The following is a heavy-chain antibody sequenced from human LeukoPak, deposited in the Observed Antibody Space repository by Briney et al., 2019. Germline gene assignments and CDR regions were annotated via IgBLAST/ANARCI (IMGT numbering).Heavy chain of an antibody. D-gene: IGHD1-26*01. CDR1: GDSISSFY. V-gene: IGHV4-59*08. J-gene: IGHJ5*02. CDR2: IFHSGTT. Sequence: SETLSLTCSVFGDSISSFYWNWIRQPPGKGLEWIGNIFHSGTTNYNPSFKSRVTMSVDTSKNQVSLRLTSVTAADRATYYCARLGLRGPSHKNWFDPWGQGILVTVSS. CDR3: ARLGLRGPSHKNWFDP.